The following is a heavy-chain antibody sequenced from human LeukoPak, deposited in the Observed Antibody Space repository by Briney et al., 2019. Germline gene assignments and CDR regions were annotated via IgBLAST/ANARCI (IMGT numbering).Heavy chain of an antibody. CDR3: ARDVVVRGLDV. J-gene: IGHJ6*02. CDR1: GFTFSSYS. D-gene: IGHD3-10*01. V-gene: IGHV3-21*01. CDR2: ISSSSSYI. Sequence: GGSLRLSCAASGFTFSSYSMNWVRQAPGKGLEWVSSISSSSSYIYYADSVKGRFTNSRDNAKNSLYLQMNSLRAEDTAVYYCARDVVVRGLDVWGQGTTVTVSS.